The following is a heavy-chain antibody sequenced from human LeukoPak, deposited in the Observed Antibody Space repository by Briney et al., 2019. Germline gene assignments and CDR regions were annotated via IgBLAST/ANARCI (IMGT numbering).Heavy chain of an antibody. J-gene: IGHJ4*02. D-gene: IGHD1-26*01. CDR2: IGTAGDT. V-gene: IGHV3-13*01. Sequence: PGGSLRLSRAASGFTFSSYDMHWVRQATGKGLEWVSAIGTAGDTYYADSVKGRSTISRENAKNSLFLQVNSLRVGDTAVYYCTRAVGATNLGFDYWGQGTLVTVSS. CDR3: TRAVGATNLGFDY. CDR1: GFTFSSYD.